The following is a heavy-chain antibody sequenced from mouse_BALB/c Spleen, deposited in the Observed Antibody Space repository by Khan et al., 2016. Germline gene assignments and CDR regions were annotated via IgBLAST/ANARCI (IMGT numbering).Heavy chain of an antibody. CDR2: ISPSTGDN. D-gene: IGHD1-1*01. CDR3: TSVYYGHVMDY. J-gene: IGHJ4*01. CDR1: GYTFTSHW. Sequence: VQLEQSGAELAKPGASVKMSCKASGYTFTSHWMHWVKQRPGQGLEWIGYISPSTGDNEYSQTFKDKATLTVDKSSSTAYMQLRILTSEDSDVWYCTSVYYGHVMDYRGQGTPVTVSS. V-gene: IGHV1-7*01.